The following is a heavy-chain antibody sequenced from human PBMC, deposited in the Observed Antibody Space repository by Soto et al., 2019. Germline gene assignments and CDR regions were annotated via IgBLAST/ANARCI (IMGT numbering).Heavy chain of an antibody. J-gene: IGHJ5*02. V-gene: IGHV1-46*01. CDR2: INPSGGST. D-gene: IGHD6-6*01. CDR3: ARAPGRLANWCDP. Sequence: QVQLVQSGVEVKKPGASVKVSCKASGYTFTDYRMIWVRQAPGQGLEWMGIINPSGGSTNYAPNLQGRVTLTRDSFTSTVYMELSKLRSEDTAVYYCARAPGRLANWCDPFVQGTPVTLSS. CDR1: GYTFTDYR.